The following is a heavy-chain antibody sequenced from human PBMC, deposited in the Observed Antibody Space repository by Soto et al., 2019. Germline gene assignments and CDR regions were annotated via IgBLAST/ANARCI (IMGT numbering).Heavy chain of an antibody. V-gene: IGHV3-30*18. CDR1: GFTFSSYG. CDR3: AKGPDYGSSTSCYVLWGGAVDN. CDR2: ISYDGCNK. D-gene: IGHD2-2*01. J-gene: IGHJ3*02. Sequence: QVQLVESGGGVVQPGRSLRLSCAASGFTFSSYGIHWVRQAPGKGLEWVAVISYDGCNKDYADFVKGRFTISRDNSEKRQYLQMKSLRAEDTAVYYWAKGPDYGSSTSCYVLWGGAVDNWGQGTMVTVSS.